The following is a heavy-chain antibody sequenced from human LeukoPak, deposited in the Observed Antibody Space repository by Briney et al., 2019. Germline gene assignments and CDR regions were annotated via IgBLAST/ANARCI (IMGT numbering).Heavy chain of an antibody. V-gene: IGHV4-59*11. CDR2: VYYNGLT. CDR1: GASISPHY. Sequence: SETLSLTCTVSGASISPHYWTWIRQAPGRGLEWIGYVYYNGLTSYNASLRSRLILSVDTARNQVSLKLTSVTAADPAVYYCTRERSTVTFDYWGQGTLVTVSS. D-gene: IGHD4-17*01. CDR3: TRERSTVTFDY. J-gene: IGHJ4*02.